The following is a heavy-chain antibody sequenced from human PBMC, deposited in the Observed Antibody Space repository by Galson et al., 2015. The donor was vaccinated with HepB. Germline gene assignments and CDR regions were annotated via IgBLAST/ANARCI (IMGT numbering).Heavy chain of an antibody. J-gene: IGHJ4*02. CDR3: ARDFVSGGIAVAGTKTPLRY. D-gene: IGHD6-19*01. CDR1: GYTFVGYY. Sequence: SVKVSCKASGYTFVGYYINWVRQAPGQGLEWMGWINPGSGDTNYAQKFQGRVTMTRDTSTSTAYMELRSLRSDDTAVYYCARDFVSGGIAVAGTKTPLRYWGQGTLVTVSS. V-gene: IGHV1-2*02. CDR2: INPGSGDT.